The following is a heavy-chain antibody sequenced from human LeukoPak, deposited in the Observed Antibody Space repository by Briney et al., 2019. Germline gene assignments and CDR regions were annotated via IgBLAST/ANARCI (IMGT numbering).Heavy chain of an antibody. CDR3: ARRDSSSSSSYYFDY. J-gene: IGHJ4*02. Sequence: SETLSLTCTVSGGSISSSSYYWGWIRQPPGKGLEWIGEINHSGSTNYNPSLKSRVTISVDTSKNQFSLKLSSVTAADTAVYYCARRDSSSSSSYYFDYWGQGTLVTVSS. CDR2: INHSGST. CDR1: GGSISSSSYY. V-gene: IGHV4-39*07. D-gene: IGHD6-6*01.